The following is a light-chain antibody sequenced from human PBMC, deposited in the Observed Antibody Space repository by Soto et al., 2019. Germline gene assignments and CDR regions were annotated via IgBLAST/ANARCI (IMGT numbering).Light chain of an antibody. CDR1: QSVSSNY. V-gene: IGKV3-20*01. J-gene: IGKJ1*01. CDR3: QQYNSYSLT. Sequence: IVLTQSPGTLSLSPGERGALSCRASQSVSSNYVAWYQQKPGQAPRLLISGASNRATGTPARFSGSGSGTDFTLTISSLQPDDFATYYCQQYNSYSLTFGQGTKVDIK. CDR2: GAS.